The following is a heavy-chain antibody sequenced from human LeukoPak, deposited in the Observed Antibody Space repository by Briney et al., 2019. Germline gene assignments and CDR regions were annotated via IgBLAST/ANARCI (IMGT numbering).Heavy chain of an antibody. J-gene: IGHJ4*02. Sequence: PGGSLRLSCAASGFTFSSYGMHWARQAPGKGLEWVAVIWYDGSNKYYADSVKGRFTISRDNSKNTLYLQMNSLRAEDTAVYYCARDHGIHFYGAGSFYFDYWGQGTLVTVPS. V-gene: IGHV3-33*01. CDR1: GFTFSSYG. CDR3: ARDHGIHFYGAGSFYFDY. CDR2: IWYDGSNK. D-gene: IGHD3-10*01.